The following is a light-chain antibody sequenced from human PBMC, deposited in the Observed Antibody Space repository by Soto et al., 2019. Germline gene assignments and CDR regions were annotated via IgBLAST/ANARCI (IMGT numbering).Light chain of an antibody. V-gene: IGKV2-30*01. Sequence: DVVMTQSPLSLPVTLGQPASISCRSSQSLVYSYGNAYLNWFQQRPGQSPRRLIYKASNRDSGVPARFSGSGSGKDFTLQINRVEAEDVGVYYCMQGTHWPPTFGRGTRVEIK. CDR3: MQGTHWPPT. CDR2: KAS. CDR1: QSLVYSYGNAY. J-gene: IGKJ1*01.